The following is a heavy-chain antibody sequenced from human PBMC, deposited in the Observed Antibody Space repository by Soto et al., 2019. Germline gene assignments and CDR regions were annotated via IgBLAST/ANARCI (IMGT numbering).Heavy chain of an antibody. Sequence: QVHLVESGGGVVQPGRSLRLSCTASEFTFSDHAMHWVRQAPGEGLEWLALLSYDGSHSYYADSLRGRFTISRDNSMNTLFLQMNSLRAEDTAIYYCARDSGKGYCSGGYCYAPDFWGQGTLVTVSS. CDR2: LSYDGSHS. CDR3: ARDSGKGYCSGGYCYAPDF. V-gene: IGHV3-30-3*01. D-gene: IGHD2-15*01. CDR1: EFTFSDHA. J-gene: IGHJ4*02.